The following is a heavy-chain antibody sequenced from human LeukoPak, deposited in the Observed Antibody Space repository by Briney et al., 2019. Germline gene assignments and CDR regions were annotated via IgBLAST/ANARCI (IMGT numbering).Heavy chain of an antibody. V-gene: IGHV1-18*01. D-gene: IGHD4-23*01. CDR1: GGTFSSYA. Sequence: ASVKVSCKASGGTFSSYAISWVRQAPGQGLEWMGWISAYNGNTNYAQKLQGRVTMTTDTSTSTAYMELRSLRSDDTAVYYCARVLAVVTPRLGDWGQGTLVTVSS. CDR3: ARVLAVVTPRLGD. J-gene: IGHJ4*02. CDR2: ISAYNGNT.